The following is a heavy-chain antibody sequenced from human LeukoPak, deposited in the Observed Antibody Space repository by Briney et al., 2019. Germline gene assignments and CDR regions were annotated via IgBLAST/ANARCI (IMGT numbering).Heavy chain of an antibody. J-gene: IGHJ4*02. D-gene: IGHD3-10*01. CDR2: IWYDGSNK. V-gene: IGHV3-33*01. CDR3: ATGAWYGSGSWGY. Sequence: GGSLRLSCAASGFTFSRHDMHWVRQAPGQGLEWVAVIWYDGSNKDYADSVKGRFTISRDNSRNTVYLQMNGLRDDDTAMYYCATGAWYGSGSWGYWGQGTLVTVAS. CDR1: GFTFSRHD.